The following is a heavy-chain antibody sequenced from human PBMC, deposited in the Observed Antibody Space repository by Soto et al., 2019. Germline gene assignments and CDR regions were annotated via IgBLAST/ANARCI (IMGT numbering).Heavy chain of an antibody. V-gene: IGHV6-1*01. CDR1: GDSVSSNSAA. J-gene: IGHJ5*02. CDR2: TYYRSKWYN. Sequence: PSETLSLTCAISGDSVSSNSAAWNWIRQSPSRGLEWLGRTYYRSKWYNDYAVPVKSRITINPDTSKNQFSLQLNSVTPEDTAVYYCERVRYDFWSGYYGGFDPWGQGTLVTVSS. CDR3: ERVRYDFWSGYYGGFDP. D-gene: IGHD3-3*01.